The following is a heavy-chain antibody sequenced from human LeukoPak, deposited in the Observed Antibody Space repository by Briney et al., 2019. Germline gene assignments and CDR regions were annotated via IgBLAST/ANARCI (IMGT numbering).Heavy chain of an antibody. CDR3: ARGHGRYDYVWGSPMKVYFDY. CDR2: INHSGST. D-gene: IGHD3-16*01. Sequence: SETLSLTCAVYGGSFSGYYWSWIRKPPGKGLEWIGEINHSGSTNYNPSLKSRVTISVDTSKNQFSLKLSSVTAADTAVYYCARGHGRYDYVWGSPMKVYFDYWGQGTLVTVSS. V-gene: IGHV4-34*01. CDR1: GGSFSGYY. J-gene: IGHJ4*02.